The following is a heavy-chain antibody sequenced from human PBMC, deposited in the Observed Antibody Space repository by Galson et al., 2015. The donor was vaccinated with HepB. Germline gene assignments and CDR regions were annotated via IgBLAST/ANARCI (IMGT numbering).Heavy chain of an antibody. CDR1: GFTFSSYS. V-gene: IGHV3-21*01. CDR2: ISSSSSYI. Sequence: SLRLSCAASGFTFSSYSMNWVRQAPGKGLEWVSSISSSSSYIYYADSVKGRFTISRDNAKNSLYLQMNSLRAEDTAVYYCARGPLVAVAGTTSYWGQGTLVTVSS. CDR3: ARGPLVAVAGTTSY. J-gene: IGHJ4*02. D-gene: IGHD6-19*01.